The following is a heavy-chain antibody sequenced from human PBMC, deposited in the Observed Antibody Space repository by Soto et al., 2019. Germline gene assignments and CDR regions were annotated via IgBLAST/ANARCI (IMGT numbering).Heavy chain of an antibody. CDR2: ISWDGGST. V-gene: IGHV3-43*01. D-gene: IGHD4-4*01. Sequence: GGSLRLSCAASGFTFDDYTMHWVRQAPGKGLEWVSLISWDGGSTYYADSVKDRFTISRDNSKNSLYLQMNSLRTEDTALYYCAKGTSPVTTPYYYYYGMDVWGQGTTVTVSS. CDR1: GFTFDDYT. J-gene: IGHJ6*02. CDR3: AKGTSPVTTPYYYYYGMDV.